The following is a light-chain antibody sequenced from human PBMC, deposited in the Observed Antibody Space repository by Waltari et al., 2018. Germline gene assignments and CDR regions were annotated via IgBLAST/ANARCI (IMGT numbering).Light chain of an antibody. J-gene: IGKJ1*01. Sequence: LAVSLGERATINCKSSPSVLYSSNNKNYFAWYQQKPGQPPKLLIYWASTRESGVPDRFSGSGSGKDFTLTISSLQAEDVAVYYCQQYYSTPRTFGQGTKVEIK. V-gene: IGKV4-1*01. CDR3: QQYYSTPRT. CDR1: PSVLYSSNNKNY. CDR2: WAS.